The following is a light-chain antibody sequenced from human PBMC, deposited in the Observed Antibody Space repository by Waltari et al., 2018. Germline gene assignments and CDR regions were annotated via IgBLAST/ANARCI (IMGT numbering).Light chain of an antibody. CDR1: TVSKQY. CDR3: QLADSTVTYA. Sequence: SHELTQPPSVSVSPGQTARITCSGDTVSKQYVYWYQHKPGQAPVLLIYKDTERPSGIPDRFSGSSSGTSVTLTISGVQAEDEADYYCQLADSTVTYAFGPGTKVIVL. J-gene: IGLJ1*01. CDR2: KDT. V-gene: IGLV3-25*03.